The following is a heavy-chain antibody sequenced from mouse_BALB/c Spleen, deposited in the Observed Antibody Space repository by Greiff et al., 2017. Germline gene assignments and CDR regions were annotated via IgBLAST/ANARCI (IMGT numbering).Heavy chain of an antibody. CDR1: GFNIKDTY. CDR2: IDPANGNT. J-gene: IGHJ1*01. V-gene: IGHV14-3*02. Sequence: EVKLMESGAELVKPGASVKLSCTASGFNIKDTYMHWVKQRPEQGLEWIGRIDPANGNTKYDPKFQGKATITADTSSNTAYLQLSSLTSEDTAVYYCARKVRRDWYLDVWGAGTTVTVSS. D-gene: IGHD2-14*01. CDR3: ARKVRRDWYLDV.